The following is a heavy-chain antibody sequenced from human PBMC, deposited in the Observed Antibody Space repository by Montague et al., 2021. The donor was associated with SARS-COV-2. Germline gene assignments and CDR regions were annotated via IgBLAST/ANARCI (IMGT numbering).Heavy chain of an antibody. CDR2: ISYDGGNK. CDR1: GFTFSSYA. Sequence: SLRLSCAASGFTFSSYAMHWVRQAPGKGLEWVALISYDGGNKYSVDSVKGRFTISRDNSKNTLYLQMNSLRAEDTAVYYCARGIDGYNEYFQHWGQGTLVTVSS. D-gene: IGHD5-24*01. V-gene: IGHV3-30*04. CDR3: ARGIDGYNEYFQH. J-gene: IGHJ1*01.